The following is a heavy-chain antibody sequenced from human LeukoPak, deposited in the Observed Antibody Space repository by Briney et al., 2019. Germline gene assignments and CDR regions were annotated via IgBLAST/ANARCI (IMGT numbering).Heavy chain of an antibody. V-gene: IGHV4-59*12. CDR1: GGSISSYY. CDR2: IYYSGST. J-gene: IGHJ5*02. CDR3: ARDLTPTTPPRLRWFDP. Sequence: SETLSLTCTVSGGSISSYYWSWIRQPPGKGLEWIGYIYYSGSTNYNPSLKSRVTISVDTSKNQFSLKLSSVTAADTAVYYCARDLTPTTPPRLRWFDPWGQGTLVTVSS. D-gene: IGHD5/OR15-5a*01.